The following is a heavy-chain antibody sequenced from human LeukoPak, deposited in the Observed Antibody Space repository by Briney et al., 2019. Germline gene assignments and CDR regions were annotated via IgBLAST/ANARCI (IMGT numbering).Heavy chain of an antibody. D-gene: IGHD6-19*01. CDR3: ARAPGYTSGWLNWFDP. V-gene: IGHV3-23*01. Sequence: GASLRLSCAASEFTFSDYGMTWVRQAPGEGLEWVSAISSGGGYTYYADSVKGRFTISRDNSKNTLYLQMNSLRARDTAVYYCARAPGYTSGWLNWFDPWGQGTLVTVSS. J-gene: IGHJ5*02. CDR1: EFTFSDYG. CDR2: ISSGGGYT.